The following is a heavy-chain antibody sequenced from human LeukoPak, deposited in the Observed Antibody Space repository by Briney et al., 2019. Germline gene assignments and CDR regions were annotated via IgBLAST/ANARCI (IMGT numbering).Heavy chain of an antibody. CDR3: AKFGLGQYCSGGSCYPVDYYYMDV. CDR1: GFTFFSYT. D-gene: IGHD2-15*01. J-gene: IGHJ6*03. CDR2: ISSSSSYI. Sequence: PGGSLRLSCAASGFTFFSYTMNWVRQAPGKGLEWVSSISSSSSYIYYADSVKGRFTISRDNSKNTLYLQTNSLRAEDTAIYYCAKFGLGQYCSGGSCYPVDYYYMDVWGKGTTVTISS. V-gene: IGHV3-21*04.